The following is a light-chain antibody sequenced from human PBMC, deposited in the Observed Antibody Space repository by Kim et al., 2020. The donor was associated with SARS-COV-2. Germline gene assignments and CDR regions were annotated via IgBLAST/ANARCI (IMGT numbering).Light chain of an antibody. CDR1: SLRSYY. Sequence: LGQTVRITCQGDSLRSYYASWYQRKPGQAPVLVIYGKNNRPSGIPDRFSGSSSGNTASLTITGAQAEDEADYYCNSRDSSGNHVVFGGGTKLTVL. CDR3: NSRDSSGNHVV. CDR2: GKN. J-gene: IGLJ2*01. V-gene: IGLV3-19*01.